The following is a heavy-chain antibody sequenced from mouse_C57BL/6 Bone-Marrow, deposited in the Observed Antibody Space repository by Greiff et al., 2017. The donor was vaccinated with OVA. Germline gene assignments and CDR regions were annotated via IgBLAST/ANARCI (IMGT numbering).Heavy chain of an antibody. CDR3: VRDPYYYGSSEYDAMDY. D-gene: IGHD1-1*01. CDR2: IRSKSSNYAT. V-gene: IGHV10-3*01. Sequence: EVQVVESGGGLVQPKGSLKLSCAASGFTFNTYAMHWVRQAPGKGLEWVARIRSKSSNYATYYADSVKDRFTISRDDSQSMLYLQMNNLKTEDTAMYYCVRDPYYYGSSEYDAMDYWGQGTSVTVSS. J-gene: IGHJ4*01. CDR1: GFTFNTYA.